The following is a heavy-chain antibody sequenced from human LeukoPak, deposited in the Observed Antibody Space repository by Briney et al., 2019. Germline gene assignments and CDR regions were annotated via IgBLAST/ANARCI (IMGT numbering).Heavy chain of an antibody. Sequence: SVTVSCKASGGTYSSYAISWVRPAPGQGLEWMGGIIPIFGTANYAQKFQGRVTITADESTSTAYMELSSLRSEDTAVYYCARGLEADYYYMDVWGKGTTVTVSS. CDR1: GGTYSSYA. D-gene: IGHD6-25*01. V-gene: IGHV1-69*01. CDR2: IIPIFGTA. CDR3: ARGLEADYYYMDV. J-gene: IGHJ6*03.